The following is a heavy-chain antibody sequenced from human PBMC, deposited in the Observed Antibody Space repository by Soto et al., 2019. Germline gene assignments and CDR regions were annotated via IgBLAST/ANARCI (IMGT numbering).Heavy chain of an antibody. J-gene: IGHJ3*02. CDR2: IYWDDDK. CDR3: AHRQAPFGYCSGGSCYCFDAFDI. V-gene: IGHV2-5*02. D-gene: IGHD2-15*01. CDR1: GFSLSNSGVG. Sequence: GSPPTLVNPTQTLTLTCTFSGFSLSNSGVGVGWIRQPPGKALEWLALIYWDDDKRYSPSLKSRLTITKDTYKNQVVLTMTNMDPVDTATYYCAHRQAPFGYCSGGSCYCFDAFDIWGQGTMVTVSS.